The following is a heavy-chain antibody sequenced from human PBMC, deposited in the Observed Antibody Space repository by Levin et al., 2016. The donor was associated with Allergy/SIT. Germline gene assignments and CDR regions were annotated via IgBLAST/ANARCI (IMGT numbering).Heavy chain of an antibody. CDR1: GYKFSNYW. D-gene: IGHD6-25*01. V-gene: IGHV5-51*01. CDR3: ARPARSGGLSEIDY. CDR2: IFPGDSDA. Sequence: KVSCKGSGYKFSNYWIAWVRQKPGKGLEWVGIIFPGDSDARYSPSFQGQVTISADKSINTAYLQWSSLKASDSAMYYCARPARSGGLSEIDYWGQGTLVTVSS. J-gene: IGHJ4*02.